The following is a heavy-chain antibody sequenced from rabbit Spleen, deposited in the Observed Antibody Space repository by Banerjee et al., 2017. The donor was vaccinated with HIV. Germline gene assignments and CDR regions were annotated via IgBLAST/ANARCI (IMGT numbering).Heavy chain of an antibody. V-gene: IGHV1S40*01. J-gene: IGHJ4*01. CDR2: IAGSSSGFT. D-gene: IGHD1-1*01. Sequence: QSLEESGGDLVKPGASLTLTCTASGFSFSSSDYMCWVRQAPGKGLEWISCIAGSSSGFTYSATWAKGRFTFSKTSSTTVTLQVTSLTAADTAAYFCARDLDDVIGWNFGWWGPGTLVTVS. CDR1: GFSFSSSDY. CDR3: ARDLDDVIGWNFGW.